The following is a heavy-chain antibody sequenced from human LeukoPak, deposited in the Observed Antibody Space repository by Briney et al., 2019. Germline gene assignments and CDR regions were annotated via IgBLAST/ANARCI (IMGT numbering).Heavy chain of an antibody. Sequence: GGSLRLSCAASGFTVSSNYMSWVRQAPGKGLEWVSSCSSSSSYIYYADSVKGRFTISRDNSKNTVYLQIKSLRAEDTAVYYCAKDRWIRRISMAGQDYWGQGTLVTVSS. CDR1: GFTVSSNY. V-gene: IGHV3-21*06. CDR2: CSSSSSYI. J-gene: IGHJ4*02. D-gene: IGHD6-19*01. CDR3: AKDRWIRRISMAGQDY.